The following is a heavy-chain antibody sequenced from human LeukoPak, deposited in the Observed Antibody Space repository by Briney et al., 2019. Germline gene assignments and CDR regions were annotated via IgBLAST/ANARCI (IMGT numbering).Heavy chain of an antibody. D-gene: IGHD1-1*01. V-gene: IGHV1-2*02. CDR3: ARSERVKGIFDF. CDR2: LNPSTGGT. Sequence: ASVKVSCKASGYIFTNYYIHWVRQAPGQGLEWMGWLNPSTGGTDFAQKFQGRVTLTRDTSLTTAYMGPTSLSSDDTAVYYCARSERVKGIFDFWGQGTLVIVSS. J-gene: IGHJ4*02. CDR1: GYIFTNYY.